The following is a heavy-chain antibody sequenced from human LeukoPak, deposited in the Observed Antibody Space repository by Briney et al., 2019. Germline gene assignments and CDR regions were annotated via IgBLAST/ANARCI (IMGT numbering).Heavy chain of an antibody. Sequence: PGGSLRLSCAASGFTFSSYAMSWVRQAPEKGLEWVSTISGSGGGTYYADSVKGRFTISRDNSKNTLYLQMNSLRAEDTALYYCAKVALGYCSGSSCYYFDYGGQGTLVTVSS. CDR3: AKVALGYCSGSSCYYFDY. J-gene: IGHJ4*02. CDR1: GFTFSSYA. V-gene: IGHV3-23*01. D-gene: IGHD2-15*01. CDR2: ISGSGGGT.